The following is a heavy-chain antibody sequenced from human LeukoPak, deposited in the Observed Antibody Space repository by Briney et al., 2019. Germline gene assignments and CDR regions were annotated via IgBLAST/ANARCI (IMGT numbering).Heavy chain of an antibody. CDR2: IKQDESER. Sequence: GGSLRLSCEASGFSFSSYWMTWVRQPPGKGPEWAANIKQDESERHSVDSVKGRFTISRDNAKNSVYLHMNSLRAEDTALYYCARLSAYYYGSYFYYYMDVWGKGTTVTISS. J-gene: IGHJ6*03. V-gene: IGHV3-7*01. D-gene: IGHD3-10*01. CDR3: ARLSAYYYGSYFYYYMDV. CDR1: GFSFSSYW.